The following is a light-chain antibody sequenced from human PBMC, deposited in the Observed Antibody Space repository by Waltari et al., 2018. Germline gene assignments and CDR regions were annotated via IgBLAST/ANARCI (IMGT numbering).Light chain of an antibody. V-gene: IGLV2-14*01. CDR2: DVS. CDR3: SSYTSTYL. Sequence: QSALTQPASVSGSPGQSIAISCTETSSDLSANTYVSWYQQRPGKVPKLMIYDVSKRPSGVSNRFSGSKSGNTASLTISGLQADDEAEYFCSSYTSTYLFGTATKVTVL. J-gene: IGLJ1*01. CDR1: SSDLSANTY.